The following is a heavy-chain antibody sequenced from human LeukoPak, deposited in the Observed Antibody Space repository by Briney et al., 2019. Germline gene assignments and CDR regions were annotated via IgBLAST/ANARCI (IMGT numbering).Heavy chain of an antibody. CDR3: TRGKYGSGLEVDY. CDR2: ISSSSAYI. CDR1: GFTFTTYS. V-gene: IGHV3-21*01. D-gene: IGHD6-19*01. Sequence: GGSLRLSCAASGFTFTTYSMNWVRQAPGKGLEWVSSISSSSAYIYYADSVKGRFAISRDNAKNSLYLQMDSLRAEDTAVYYCTRGKYGSGLEVDYWGQGTLVTVSS. J-gene: IGHJ4*02.